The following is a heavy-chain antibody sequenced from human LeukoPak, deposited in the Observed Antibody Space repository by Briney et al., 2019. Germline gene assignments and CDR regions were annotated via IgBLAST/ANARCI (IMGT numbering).Heavy chain of an antibody. CDR3: ARDREGSGRFGTDV. CDR2: ISPSGTYV. D-gene: IGHD1-14*01. Sequence: KTGRSLRLSCAASGFTFSDFTMNWVRQAPGKGLEWVSSISPSGTYVSYMDSLKGRFTISRDNAKSSLYLQMNNLRAEDTGLYYCARDREGSGRFGTDVWGQGTTVTVSS. J-gene: IGHJ6*02. CDR1: GFTFSDFT. V-gene: IGHV3-21*06.